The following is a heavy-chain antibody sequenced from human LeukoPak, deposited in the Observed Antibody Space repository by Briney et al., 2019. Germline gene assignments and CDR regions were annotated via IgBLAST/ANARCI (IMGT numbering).Heavy chain of an antibody. D-gene: IGHD3-16*01. J-gene: IGHJ4*02. CDR3: ARRLRPGDYFDY. CDR1: GGSIDSSTYY. Sequence: SETLSPTCTVSGGSIDSSTYYWGRIRQPPGKGLEWIGSFYNSGSTYRNPSLSSRVTIFADMSKNQFSLKLTSVTAADTAVYYCARRLRPGDYFDYWGQGILVTVSS. CDR2: FYNSGST. V-gene: IGHV4-39*01.